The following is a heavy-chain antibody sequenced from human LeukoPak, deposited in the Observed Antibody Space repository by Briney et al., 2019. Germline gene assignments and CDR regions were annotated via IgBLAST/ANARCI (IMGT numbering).Heavy chain of an antibody. CDR2: IYHSGST. CDR3: ARGHYDSTSYFDY. J-gene: IGHJ4*02. D-gene: IGHD3-22*01. V-gene: IGHV4-30-2*01. Sequence: SETLSLTCAVSGGSISSGGYSWSWIRQPPGKGLEWIGYIYHSGSTYYNPSLKSRVTISVDRSKNQFSLKLSSVTAADTAVYYCARGHYDSTSYFDYWGQGPLVTVSS. CDR1: GGSISSGGYS.